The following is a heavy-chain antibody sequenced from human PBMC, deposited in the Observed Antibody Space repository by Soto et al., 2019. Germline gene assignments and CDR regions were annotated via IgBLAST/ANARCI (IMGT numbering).Heavy chain of an antibody. J-gene: IGHJ6*03. Sequence: GGSLRLSCAASGFTFSSYGMHWVRQAPGKGLEWVAVISYDGSNKYYADSVKGRFTISRDNSKNTLFLQMNSLRAEDTAVYYCAKEHQLWFGEPVEVYYYYYMDVWGKGTTVTVSS. CDR2: ISYDGSNK. CDR3: AKEHQLWFGEPVEVYYYYYMDV. D-gene: IGHD3-10*01. V-gene: IGHV3-30*18. CDR1: GFTFSSYG.